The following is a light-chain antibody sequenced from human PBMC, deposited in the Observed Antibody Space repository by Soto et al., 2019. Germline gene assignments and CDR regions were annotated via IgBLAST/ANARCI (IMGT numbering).Light chain of an antibody. CDR2: GAS. CDR3: QQYTAYSS. Sequence: DIQMTPSPSTLSASVGDRVTITCRASQNVSTWLTWYQQKPGKAPKLLVFGASTLYVGVPSRFSGSGSGTEFTLTINSLQPDDFATYYCQQYTAYSSFGGGTKVDIK. J-gene: IGKJ4*01. CDR1: QNVSTW. V-gene: IGKV1-5*01.